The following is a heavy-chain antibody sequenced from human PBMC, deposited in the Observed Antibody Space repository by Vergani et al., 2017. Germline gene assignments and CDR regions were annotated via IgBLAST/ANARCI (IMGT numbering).Heavy chain of an antibody. CDR2: IKSDGIIT. Sequence: DVHLAESGGGFFQPGGSLRLSCSASGFSFNSYWMHWVRQVPGKGLLWFSRIKSDGIITAYAYSVKGRFTISRDNAQNTLYLQMNSLRVEDTGVYYCARARCIETCYMSNWLDSWGQGTLVTGSS. CDR1: GFSFNSYW. J-gene: IGHJ5*01. CDR3: ARARCIETCYMSNWLDS. D-gene: IGHD3-9*01. V-gene: IGHV3-74*03.